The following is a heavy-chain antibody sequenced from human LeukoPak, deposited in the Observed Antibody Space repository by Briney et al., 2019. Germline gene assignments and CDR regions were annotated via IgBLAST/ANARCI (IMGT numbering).Heavy chain of an antibody. CDR3: ARYFSFYSSSSGHFDY. D-gene: IGHD6-6*01. J-gene: IGHJ4*02. V-gene: IGHV4-59*01. Sequence: PSETLSLTCTVSGGSISSYYWSWIRQPPGKGLEWIGYIYYSGSTNYNPSLKSRVTISVDTSKNQFSLKLSSVTAADTAVYYCARYFSFYSSSSGHFDYWGQGTLVTVSS. CDR1: GGSISSYY. CDR2: IYYSGST.